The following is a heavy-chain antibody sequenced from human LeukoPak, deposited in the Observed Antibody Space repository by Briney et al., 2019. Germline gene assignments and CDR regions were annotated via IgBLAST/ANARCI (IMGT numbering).Heavy chain of an antibody. CDR3: VRLRPTTAHNFFDY. J-gene: IGHJ4*02. CDR2: ICSNGGST. CDR1: GFSLSSYA. V-gene: IGHV3-64D*06. D-gene: IGHD4-17*01. Sequence: VGSPRHSRSAPGFSLSSYAIHWVRDAPGRRVGYVLDICSNGGSTYSAHSVKGRVTISRDNSKNTLYLQMSSQRADDTAVYCCVRLRPTTAHNFFDYWGQGTLVTVSS.